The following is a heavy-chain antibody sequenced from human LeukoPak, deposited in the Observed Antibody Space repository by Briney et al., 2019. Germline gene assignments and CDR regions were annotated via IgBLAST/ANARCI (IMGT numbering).Heavy chain of an antibody. CDR3: ARGNNWNDAREGAFDI. Sequence: SRVTISVDTSKNQFSLKLSSVTAADTAVYYCARGNNWNDAREGAFDIWGQGTMVTVSS. D-gene: IGHD1-1*01. V-gene: IGHV4-34*01. J-gene: IGHJ3*02.